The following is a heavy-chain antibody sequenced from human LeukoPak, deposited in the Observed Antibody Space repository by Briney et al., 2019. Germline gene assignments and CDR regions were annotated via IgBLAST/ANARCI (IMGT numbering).Heavy chain of an antibody. V-gene: IGHV3-23*01. CDR2: ISGSGGST. CDR3: AKDAVMYYDFWSGYYFSSHYFDY. D-gene: IGHD3-3*01. J-gene: IGHJ4*02. Sequence: PGGSLRLSCAASGFTFSRYAMSWVRQAPGKGLEWVSAISGSGGSTYYADSVKGRFTISRDDSKNTLYLQMNSLRAEDTAVYYCAKDAVMYYDFWSGYYFSSHYFDYWGQGTLVTVSS. CDR1: GFTFSRYA.